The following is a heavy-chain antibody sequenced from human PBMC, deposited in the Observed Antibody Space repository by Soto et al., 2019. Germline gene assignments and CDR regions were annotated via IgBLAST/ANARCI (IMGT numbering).Heavy chain of an antibody. CDR2: LYNTGST. CDR3: ARGDPYNWFDP. J-gene: IGHJ5*02. D-gene: IGHD1-26*01. CDR1: GASISRYY. Sequence: PSETLSLTCTVSGASISRYYWSWIRQSPGKGLEWIGYLYNTGSTIYNPSLKSRVTISVDTSKNQFSLKMNSVTAADTAVYYCARGDPYNWFDPWGQGTLVTVSS. V-gene: IGHV4-59*01.